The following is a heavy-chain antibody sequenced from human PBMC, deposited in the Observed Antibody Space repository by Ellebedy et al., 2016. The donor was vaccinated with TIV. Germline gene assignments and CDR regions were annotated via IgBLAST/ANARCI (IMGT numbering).Heavy chain of an antibody. Sequence: PGGSLRLSCAASGLTFSSHAMSWVRQAPGKGLEWVSSITESGGNTYYADSVRARFIISRDNSRNSVYVQMSSLRAEDTAVYYCVREGVPRGFDIWGQGTMVTVSS. J-gene: IGHJ3*02. D-gene: IGHD2-2*01. CDR3: VREGVPRGFDI. V-gene: IGHV3-23*01. CDR2: ITESGGNT. CDR1: GLTFSSHA.